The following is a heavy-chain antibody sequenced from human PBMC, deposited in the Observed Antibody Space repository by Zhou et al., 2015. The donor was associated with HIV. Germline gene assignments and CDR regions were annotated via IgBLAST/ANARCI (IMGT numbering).Heavy chain of an antibody. D-gene: IGHD4-23*01. V-gene: IGHV3-33*01. J-gene: IGHJ4*02. CDR3: VRGEMGGNF. CDR1: GFTFSSYG. CDR2: INIDGSEQ. Sequence: QVQLVESGGGVVQPGRSLRLSCAASGFTFSSYGMHWVRQAPGRGLEWVASINIDGSEQYSVDSVKGRFTISRDNARNSIFLQMNSLRVDDTAMYFCVRGEMGGNFGGRGTLVTVSS.